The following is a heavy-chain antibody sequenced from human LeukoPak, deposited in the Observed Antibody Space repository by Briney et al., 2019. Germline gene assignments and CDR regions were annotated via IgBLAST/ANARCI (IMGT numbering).Heavy chain of an antibody. CDR3: ARDPYYYDSSGYWYFDL. CDR1: GGSISSYY. D-gene: IGHD3-22*01. J-gene: IGHJ2*01. V-gene: IGHV4-4*07. Sequence: SETLSLTCTVSGGSISSYYWSWIRQPAGKGLEWIGRIYASGSTNYNPSLKSRVTMSVDTSKNQFSLKLSSVTAADTAVYYCARDPYYYDSSGYWYFDLWGRGTLVTVSS. CDR2: IYASGST.